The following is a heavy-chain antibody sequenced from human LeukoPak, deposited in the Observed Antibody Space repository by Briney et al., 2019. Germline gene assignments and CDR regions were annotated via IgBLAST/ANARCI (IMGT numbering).Heavy chain of an antibody. J-gene: IGHJ6*03. CDR1: GLTFSSYA. D-gene: IGHD3-9*01. Sequence: TGGSLRLSCAASGLTFSSYAMIWVRQAPGKGLEWVSAISGSGSYTYYADSVKGRFTISRDNSKNTLYLQRNSLRAEDTAVYYCARAPYDNYYYYMDVWGKGTTVTVSS. CDR2: ISGSGSYT. CDR3: ARAPYDNYYYYMDV. V-gene: IGHV3-23*01.